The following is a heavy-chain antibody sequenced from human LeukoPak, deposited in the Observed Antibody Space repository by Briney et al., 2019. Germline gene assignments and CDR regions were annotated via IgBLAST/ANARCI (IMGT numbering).Heavy chain of an antibody. V-gene: IGHV3-30*02. Sequence: GGSLRLSCAASGFTFSSYGMPWVRQAPGKGLEWVAFILYDGSNKYYADSVKGRFTISRDNSKNTLYLQMNSLRAEDTAVYYCARPILTGYFDWGQGTLVTVSS. J-gene: IGHJ4*02. D-gene: IGHD3-9*01. CDR3: ARPILTGYFD. CDR1: GFTFSSYG. CDR2: ILYDGSNK.